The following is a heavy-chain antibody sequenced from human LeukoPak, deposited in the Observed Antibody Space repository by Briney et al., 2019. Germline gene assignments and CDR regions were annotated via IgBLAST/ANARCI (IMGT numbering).Heavy chain of an antibody. J-gene: IGHJ3*02. CDR3: ARRQFRPKGAEWLNPHDAFDI. V-gene: IGHV1-46*01. CDR1: GYTFTSYY. Sequence: ASVKVSCKASGYTFTSYYMHWVRQAPGQGLEWMGIINPSGGSTSYAQKFQGRVTMTRDTSTSTVYMELSSLRSEDTAVYYCARRQFRPKGAEWLNPHDAFDIWGQGTMVTVSS. D-gene: IGHD3-3*01. CDR2: INPSGGST.